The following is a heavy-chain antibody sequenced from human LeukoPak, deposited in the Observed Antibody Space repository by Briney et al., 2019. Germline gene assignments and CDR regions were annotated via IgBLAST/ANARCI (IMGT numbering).Heavy chain of an antibody. Sequence: SETLSLTCSVFGGSFSGYYWTWVRQPPGKGLEWIGQIHYSGKADYNPSLKSRITIYVETSKNEISLRMSSMPAADTGIYYCAKFGADYYMAVWGQGTTVTVSS. CDR3: AKFGADYYMAV. V-gene: IGHV4-59*01. CDR1: GGSFSGYY. D-gene: IGHD3-16*01. J-gene: IGHJ6*03. CDR2: IHYSGKA.